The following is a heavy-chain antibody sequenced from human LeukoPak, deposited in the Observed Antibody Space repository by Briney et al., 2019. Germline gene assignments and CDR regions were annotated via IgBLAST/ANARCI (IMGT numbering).Heavy chain of an antibody. CDR2: MYHSGST. V-gene: IGHV4-38-2*01. D-gene: IGHD2-2*02. CDR1: GYSISSGYY. CDR3: ARVIVVVPAAILYFDY. Sequence: SETLSLTCAVSGYSISSGYYWGWIRQPPGKGLEWIGSMYHSGSTYYNPSLKSRVTISVDTSKNQFSLKLSSVTAADTAVYYCARVIVVVPAAILYFDYWGQGTLVTVSS. J-gene: IGHJ4*02.